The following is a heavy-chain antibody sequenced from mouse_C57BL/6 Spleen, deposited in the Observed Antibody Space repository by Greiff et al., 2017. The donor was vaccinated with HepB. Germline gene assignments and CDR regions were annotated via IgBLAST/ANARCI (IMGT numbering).Heavy chain of an antibody. J-gene: IGHJ4*01. CDR1: GFNIKDYY. D-gene: IGHD1-1*01. CDR2: IDPEDGET. Sequence: EVQLQQSGAELVKPGASVKLSCTASGFNIKDYYMHWVKQRTEQGLEWIGRIDPEDGETKYAPKFQGKATITADTSSNTAYLLLSSLTSEDTAVYYGAGRDYGSSCDYAMDYWGQGTSVTVSS. V-gene: IGHV14-2*01. CDR3: AGRDYGSSCDYAMDY.